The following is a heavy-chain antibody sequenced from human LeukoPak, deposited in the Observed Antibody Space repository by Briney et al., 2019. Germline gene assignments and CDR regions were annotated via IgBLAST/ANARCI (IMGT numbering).Heavy chain of an antibody. CDR3: ARGDRVVVAATRSAFDI. CDR2: VIPILGTT. Sequence: ASVKVSCKASGYTFTSYGISWVRQAPGQGLEWMGGVIPILGTTNYAQKFQGRVTITADESTSTAYMELSSLRSEDTAVYYCARGDRVVVAATRSAFDIWGQGTMVTVSS. D-gene: IGHD2-15*01. J-gene: IGHJ3*02. V-gene: IGHV1-69*13. CDR1: GYTFTSYG.